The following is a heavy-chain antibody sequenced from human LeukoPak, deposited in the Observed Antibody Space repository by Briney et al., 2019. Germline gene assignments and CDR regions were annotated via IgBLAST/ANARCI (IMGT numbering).Heavy chain of an antibody. J-gene: IGHJ4*02. CDR2: TYYSGST. CDR1: GGSISSGGYY. V-gene: IGHV4-31*03. CDR3: ARGDDPSYYYDSSGGYYLDY. D-gene: IGHD3-22*01. Sequence: SETPSLTCTVSGGSISSGGYYWSWIRQHPGKGLEWIGNTYYSGSTYYNPSLKSRVTISVDTSKNQFSLKLSSVTAADTAVYYCARGDDPSYYYDSSGGYYLDYWGQGTLVTVSS.